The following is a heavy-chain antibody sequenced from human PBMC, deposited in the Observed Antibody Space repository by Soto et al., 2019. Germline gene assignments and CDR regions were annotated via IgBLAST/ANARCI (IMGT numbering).Heavy chain of an antibody. V-gene: IGHV1-69*06. J-gene: IGHJ5*02. CDR2: IIPIFGTA. CDR3: AGDRGGRLEWLPQGWFDP. D-gene: IGHD3-3*01. Sequence: QVQLVQSGAEVKKPGSSVKVSCKASGGTFSSYAISWVRQAPGQGLEWMGGIIPIFGTANYAQKFQGRVTITADKSTSTAYMELRSLRSEDPAVYYCAGDRGGRLEWLPQGWFDPWGQGTLVTVSS. CDR1: GGTFSSYA.